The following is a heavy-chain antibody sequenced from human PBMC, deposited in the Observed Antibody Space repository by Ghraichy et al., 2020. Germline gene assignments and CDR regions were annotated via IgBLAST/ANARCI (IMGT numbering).Heavy chain of an antibody. Sequence: GGSLRLSCVASGFTFSNFAMHWVRQAPGKGLQWVAFISYDGNTLYYADSVRGRFTVSRDNSRNTVFLQLDSLTTDDTGTYYCAKDVYADYIPPNWFDPWGQGTQVTVSS. V-gene: IGHV3-30-3*02. CDR1: GFTFSNFA. CDR2: ISYDGNTL. CDR3: AKDVYADYIPPNWFDP. D-gene: IGHD4-11*01. J-gene: IGHJ5*02.